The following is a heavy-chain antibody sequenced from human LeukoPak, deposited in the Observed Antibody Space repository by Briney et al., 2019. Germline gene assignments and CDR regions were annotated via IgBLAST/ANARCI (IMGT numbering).Heavy chain of an antibody. V-gene: IGHV4-59*08. D-gene: IGHD3-10*01. CDR1: GGSITSHY. Sequence: SETLSLTCTVSGGSITSHYWSWIRQPPGKGLEWIGFIYHSGSSKYNPSLKSRVTMSVDTSKNQVSLKLSSVTAADAAVYYCARLGEGETYGSGVFDYWGQGTLVIVS. CDR3: ARLGEGETYGSGVFDY. J-gene: IGHJ4*02. CDR2: IYHSGSS.